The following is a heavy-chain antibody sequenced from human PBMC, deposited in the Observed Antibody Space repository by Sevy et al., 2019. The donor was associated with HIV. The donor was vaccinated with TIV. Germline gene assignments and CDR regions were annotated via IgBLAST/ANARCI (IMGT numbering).Heavy chain of an antibody. CDR3: ARDQRDIVVVPAANHYYYYMDV. J-gene: IGHJ6*03. CDR1: GFTFSSYS. Sequence: GGSLRLSCAASGFTFSSYSMNWVRQAPGKGLEWVSSISSSSSYIYYADSVKGRFTISRDNAKNSLYLQMNSLRAEDTAVYYCARDQRDIVVVPAANHYYYYMDVWGKGTMVTVSS. V-gene: IGHV3-21*01. D-gene: IGHD2-2*01. CDR2: ISSSSSYI.